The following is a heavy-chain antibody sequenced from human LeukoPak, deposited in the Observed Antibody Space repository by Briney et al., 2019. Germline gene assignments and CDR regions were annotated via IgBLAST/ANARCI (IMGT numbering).Heavy chain of an antibody. CDR1: GFTFSSYW. D-gene: IGHD1-1*01. Sequence: GGSLRLSCAASGFTFSSYWMNWVRQAPGKGLVWLSHINSDGSSINYADSVKGRFTISRDNTKNTMYLQMNSLRAEDTAVYYCAGVSGWNPFHYWGQGTLVTVSS. CDR2: INSDGSSI. CDR3: AGVSGWNPFHY. V-gene: IGHV3-74*01. J-gene: IGHJ4*02.